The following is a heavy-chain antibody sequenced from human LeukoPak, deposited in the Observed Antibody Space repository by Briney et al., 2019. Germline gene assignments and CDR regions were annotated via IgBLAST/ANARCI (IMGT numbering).Heavy chain of an antibody. CDR3: ARSYGSGTYDAFDI. V-gene: IGHV4-4*02. J-gene: IGHJ3*02. CDR1: GGSISSSNW. D-gene: IGHD3-10*01. CDR2: IYHSGST. Sequence: SGTLSLTCAVSGGSISSSNWWSWVRQPPGKGLGWIGEIYHSGSTNYNPSLKSRVTISVDKSKNQFSLKLSSVSAADTAVYYCARSYGSGTYDAFDIWGQGTMVTVSS.